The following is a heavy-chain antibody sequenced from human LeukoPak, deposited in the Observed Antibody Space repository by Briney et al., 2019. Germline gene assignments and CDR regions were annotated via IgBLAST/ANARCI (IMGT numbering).Heavy chain of an antibody. J-gene: IGHJ4*02. CDR2: MNPNSGNT. CDR3: ARGLSGNQPN. V-gene: IGHV1-8*02. CDR1: GGTFSSYT. Sequence: ASXKVSFKASGGTFSSYTNSWVRQAPGQGLEWMGWMNPNSGNTGYAQKFQGRVTMTRNTSISTAYMELSSLRSEDTAVYYCARGLSGNQPNWGQGTLVTVSS. D-gene: IGHD1-14*01.